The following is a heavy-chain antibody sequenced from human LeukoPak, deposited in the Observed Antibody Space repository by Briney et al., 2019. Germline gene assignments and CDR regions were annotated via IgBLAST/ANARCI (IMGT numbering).Heavy chain of an antibody. CDR2: ISYDGSNK. V-gene: IGHV3-30*18. CDR1: GFTFSSYG. CDR3: AKDLVAVAYYYYGMDV. Sequence: PGGSLRLSCAASGFTFSSYGMHWVRQAPGKGLEWVAVISYDGSNKYYADSVKGRFTISRDNSKNTLYLQMNSLRAEGTAVYYCAKDLVAVAYYYYGMDVWGQGTTVTVSS. D-gene: IGHD6-19*01. J-gene: IGHJ6*02.